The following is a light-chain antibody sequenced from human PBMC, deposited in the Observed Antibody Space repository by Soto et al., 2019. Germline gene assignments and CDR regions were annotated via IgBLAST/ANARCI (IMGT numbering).Light chain of an antibody. CDR1: QSVLYSSNNKNY. Sequence: DIVMTQSPDSLAVSLGERATINCKSSQSVLYSSNNKNYLAWYQQKPGQPPKLLIYWASTRESGVPDRFSGSGSGTDFTLPISSLQAEDAAVYYCQQYYSTPFTFGPGTKVDIK. V-gene: IGKV4-1*01. J-gene: IGKJ3*01. CDR3: QQYYSTPFT. CDR2: WAS.